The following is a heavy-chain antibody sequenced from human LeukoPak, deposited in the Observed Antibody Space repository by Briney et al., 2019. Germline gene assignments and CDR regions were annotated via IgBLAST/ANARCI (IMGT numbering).Heavy chain of an antibody. Sequence: GGSLRLSCAGSGFTFSSYAMSWVRQAPGKGLEWVSGISGRGGTTYYADSMKGRFTISRDNSKNTLYLQMNSLRAEDTAVYYCANGGITHRTNFDYWGQGTPVTVSS. CDR1: GFTFSSYA. D-gene: IGHD3-10*01. V-gene: IGHV3-23*01. CDR2: ISGRGGTT. J-gene: IGHJ4*02. CDR3: ANGGITHRTNFDY.